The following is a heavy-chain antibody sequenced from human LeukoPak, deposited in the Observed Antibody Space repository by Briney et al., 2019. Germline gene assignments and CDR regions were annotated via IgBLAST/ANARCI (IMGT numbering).Heavy chain of an antibody. CDR2: IIPIFGTA. Sequence: RASVKVSCKASGGTFSSYAISWVRQAPGQGLEWMGGIIPIFGTANYAQKFQGRVTITADESTSTAYMELRSLRPDDTAVYYCARDQGPYYYDSSGSGFDPWGQGTLVTVSS. CDR3: ARDQGPYYYDSSGSGFDP. D-gene: IGHD3-22*01. J-gene: IGHJ5*02. V-gene: IGHV1-69*13. CDR1: GGTFSSYA.